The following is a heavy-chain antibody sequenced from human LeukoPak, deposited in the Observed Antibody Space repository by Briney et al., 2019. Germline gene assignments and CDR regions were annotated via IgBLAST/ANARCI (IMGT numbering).Heavy chain of an antibody. CDR3: ARDWYYYDSSGFYYALRY. D-gene: IGHD3-22*01. CDR1: GYTFTSYG. Sequence: VASVRVSCTASGYTFTSYGISWVRQAPGQGLEWMGGIIPIFGTANYAQKFQGRVTISADESTSTAYMELSSLRSEDTAVYYCARDWYYYDSSGFYYALRYWGQGTLVTVSS. CDR2: IIPIFGTA. J-gene: IGHJ4*02. V-gene: IGHV1-69*13.